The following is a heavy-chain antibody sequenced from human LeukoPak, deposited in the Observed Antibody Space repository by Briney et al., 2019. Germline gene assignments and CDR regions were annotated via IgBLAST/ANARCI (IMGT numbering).Heavy chain of an antibody. CDR3: ARGGVGAHDY. Sequence: ASVKVSCKASGYTFTSHDINWVRQAPGQGLEWMGIINPGGGSTSYAQKFQGRVTMTRDTSTSTVYMELSSLRSEDTAVYYCARGGVGAHDYWGQGTLVTVSS. V-gene: IGHV1-46*01. D-gene: IGHD1-26*01. CDR2: INPGGGST. CDR1: GYTFTSHD. J-gene: IGHJ4*02.